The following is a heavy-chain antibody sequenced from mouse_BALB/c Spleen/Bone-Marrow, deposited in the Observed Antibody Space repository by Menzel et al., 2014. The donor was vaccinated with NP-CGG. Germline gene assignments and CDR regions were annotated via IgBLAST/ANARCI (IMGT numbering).Heavy chain of an antibody. V-gene: IGHV1S56*01. D-gene: IGHD1-2*01. Sequence: QDQLQQFGGELVETRASVRLPWKASGNTFASYDINWVRQRPEQGLEWIGWIFPGDSTTKYNEKFKGKATLSTDKSSSTVHMQLSRLTSEDSAVYFCVRSRLRDWYFDVWGAGTTVTIPS. CDR3: VRSRLRDWYFDV. CDR1: GNTFASYD. CDR2: IFPGDSTT. J-gene: IGHJ1*01.